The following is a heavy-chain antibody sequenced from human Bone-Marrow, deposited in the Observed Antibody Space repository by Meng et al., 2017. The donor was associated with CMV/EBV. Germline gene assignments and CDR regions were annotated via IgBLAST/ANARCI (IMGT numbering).Heavy chain of an antibody. CDR3: ARAFVPTDYYYYGMAV. V-gene: IGHV1-69*10. CDR2: IIPILGIA. Sequence: SVKVSCKASGGTFSSYAISWVRQAPGQGLEWMGGIIPILGIANYAQKFQGRVTITADKSTSTAYMELSSLRSEDTAVYYCARAFVPTDYYYYGMAVWGQGTTVTGSS. J-gene: IGHJ6*01. CDR1: GGTFSSYA. D-gene: IGHD2-21*02.